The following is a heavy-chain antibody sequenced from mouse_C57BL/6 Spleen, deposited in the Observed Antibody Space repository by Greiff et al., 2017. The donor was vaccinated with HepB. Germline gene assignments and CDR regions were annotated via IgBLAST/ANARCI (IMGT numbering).Heavy chain of an antibody. CDR3: ASYDYDVGFDY. J-gene: IGHJ2*01. V-gene: IGHV1-82*01. CDR2: IYPGDGDT. Sequence: QVQLKESGPELVKPGASVKISCKASGYAFSSSWMNWVKQRPGKGLEWIGRIYPGDGDTNYNGKFKGKATLTADKSSSTAYMQLSSLTSEDSAVYFCASYDYDVGFDYWGQGTTLTVSS. D-gene: IGHD2-4*01. CDR1: GYAFSSSW.